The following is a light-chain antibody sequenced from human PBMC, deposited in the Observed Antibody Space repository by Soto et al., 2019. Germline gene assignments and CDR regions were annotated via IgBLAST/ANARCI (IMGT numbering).Light chain of an antibody. V-gene: IGKV1-5*03. CDR3: QQYSRNPLT. CDR2: KAF. Sequence: DIQMTQSPSTLSASVGDRVTITCRASQSVSSWLAWYQQKPGEVPKLLIYKAFSLESGVPSRFSGSGSGTEFTLSISSLQPDDFATYYCQQYSRNPLTSGGGTKVEIK. J-gene: IGKJ4*01. CDR1: QSVSSW.